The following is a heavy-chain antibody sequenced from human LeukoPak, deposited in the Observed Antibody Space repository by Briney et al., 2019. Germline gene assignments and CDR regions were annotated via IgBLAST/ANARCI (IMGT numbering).Heavy chain of an antibody. CDR2: ISSSSSYI. V-gene: IGHV3-21*01. CDR1: GFTFSSYS. CDR3: AREDFWSGYPLYYFDY. D-gene: IGHD3-3*01. Sequence: PGGSLRLSCAASGFTFSSYSMNWVRQAPGKGLEWVLSISSSSSYIYYADSVKGRFTISRDNAKNSLYLQMNSLRAEDTAVYYCAREDFWSGYPLYYFDYWGQGTLVTVSS. J-gene: IGHJ4*02.